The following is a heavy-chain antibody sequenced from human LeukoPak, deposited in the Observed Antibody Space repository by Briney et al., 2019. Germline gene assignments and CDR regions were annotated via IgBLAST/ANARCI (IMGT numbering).Heavy chain of an antibody. CDR1: GASPSSNY. Sequence: SETLSLTCTISGASPSSNYWYWIRQSLGKGLELIVYYSQTAISKYNSSLKSRVTISAYTSKSQFSLTVSSVTAADTAVYYCAAEYEYGDHDYWGQGTLVTVSS. D-gene: IGHD4-17*01. CDR2: YSQTAIS. V-gene: IGHV4-59*01. CDR3: AAEYEYGDHDY. J-gene: IGHJ4*02.